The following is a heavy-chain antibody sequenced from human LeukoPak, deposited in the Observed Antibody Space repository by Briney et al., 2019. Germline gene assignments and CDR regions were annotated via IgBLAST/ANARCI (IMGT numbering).Heavy chain of an antibody. CDR2: IYYSGTT. D-gene: IGHD1-26*01. CDR3: ARGLISGSYSRSLDY. J-gene: IGHJ4*02. Sequence: SETLSLTCTVSGGSISSYYWSWIRQPPGKGLEWIGYIYYSGTTYYNPSLKSRVTISVDTSKNQFSLKLSSVTAADTAVYYCARGLISGSYSRSLDYWGQGTLVTVSS. V-gene: IGHV4-59*04. CDR1: GGSISSYY.